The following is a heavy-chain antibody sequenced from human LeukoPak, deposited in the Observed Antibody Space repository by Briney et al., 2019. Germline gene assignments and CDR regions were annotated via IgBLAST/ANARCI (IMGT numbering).Heavy chain of an antibody. CDR3: ARGYCSGGSCSSNWFDP. CDR2: IYYSGST. V-gene: IGHV4-31*03. Sequence: PSETLSLTCTVSGGSISSGGYSWSWIRQHPGKGLEWIGYIYYSGSTYYNPSLKSRVTISVDTSKNQFSLKLSSVTAADTAVYYCARGYCSGGSCSSNWFDPWGQGTLVTVSS. D-gene: IGHD2-15*01. CDR1: GGSISSGGYS. J-gene: IGHJ5*02.